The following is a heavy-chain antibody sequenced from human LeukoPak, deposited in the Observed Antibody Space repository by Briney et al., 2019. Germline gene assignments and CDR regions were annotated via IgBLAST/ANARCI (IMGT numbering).Heavy chain of an antibody. V-gene: IGHV4-34*01. Sequence: ASETLSLTCAVYGGSFSGYYWSWIRQPPGKGLEWIGEINHSGSTNYNPSLKSRVTISVDTSKNQFSLKLSSVTAADTAVYYCARGKVGATYTRPFDYWGQGTLVTVSS. CDR1: GGSFSGYY. CDR2: INHSGST. CDR3: ARGKVGATYTRPFDY. D-gene: IGHD1-26*01. J-gene: IGHJ4*02.